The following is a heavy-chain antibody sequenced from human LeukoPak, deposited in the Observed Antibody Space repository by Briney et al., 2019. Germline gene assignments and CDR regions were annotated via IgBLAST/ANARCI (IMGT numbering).Heavy chain of an antibody. CDR1: GFTISTYW. D-gene: IGHD4-11*01. CDR2: IKQDGSEK. J-gene: IGHJ4*02. CDR3: ARDGRLQSLAY. Sequence: GGSLRLSCAASGFTISTYWMSWVRQAPGKGLEWVANIKQDGSEKYFVDSVKGRYTISRDNAKNSLFLQMNSLRDEDTAVYYCARDGRLQSLAYWGQGTLVTVSS. V-gene: IGHV3-7*04.